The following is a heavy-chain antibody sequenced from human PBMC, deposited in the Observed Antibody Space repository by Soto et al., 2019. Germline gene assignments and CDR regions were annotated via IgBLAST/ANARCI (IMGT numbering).Heavy chain of an antibody. J-gene: IGHJ4*02. CDR2: TYYSGST. CDR1: GGSMIAYY. CDR3: ARVRGTAGKRYFDY. V-gene: IGHV4-59*01. D-gene: IGHD6-13*01. Sequence: SETLSLTCTVSGGSMIAYYWNWTRQPPGKGLQWIGYTYYSGSTTYNPSLKSRVTISVDSSKNQFSLKLDSVTPADTAVYYCARVRGTAGKRYFDYWGPGTLVTVSS.